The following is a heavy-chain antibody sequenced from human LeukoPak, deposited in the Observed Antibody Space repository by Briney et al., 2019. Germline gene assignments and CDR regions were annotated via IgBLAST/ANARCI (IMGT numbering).Heavy chain of an antibody. CDR3: AKWAVSGRGFDY. CDR1: GFTFSSYA. CDR2: ITGSGGST. J-gene: IGHJ4*02. D-gene: IGHD6-19*01. V-gene: IGHV3-23*01. Sequence: GGSLRLSCAASGFTFSSYAMSWVRQAPGKGLEWVSDITGSGGSTHYADSVEGRFTISRDNSKNALYLQMNSLRAEDTAVYYCAKWAVSGRGFDYWGQGTLVTVSS.